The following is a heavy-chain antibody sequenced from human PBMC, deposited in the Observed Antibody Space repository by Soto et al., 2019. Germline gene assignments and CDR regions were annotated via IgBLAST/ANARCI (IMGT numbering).Heavy chain of an antibody. J-gene: IGHJ3*02. Sequence: GASVKVSCKASGGTFSSYTISWVRQAPGQGLEWMGRIIPILGIANYAQKFQGRVTITADKSTSTAYMELSSLRSEDTAVYYCARVPGIAVAGDAFDIWGQGTMVTVSS. V-gene: IGHV1-69*02. D-gene: IGHD6-19*01. CDR3: ARVPGIAVAGDAFDI. CDR1: GGTFSSYT. CDR2: IIPILGIA.